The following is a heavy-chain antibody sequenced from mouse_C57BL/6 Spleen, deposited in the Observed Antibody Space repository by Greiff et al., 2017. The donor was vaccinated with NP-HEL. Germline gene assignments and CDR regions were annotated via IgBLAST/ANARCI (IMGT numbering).Heavy chain of an antibody. D-gene: IGHD2-1*01. J-gene: IGHJ3*01. CDR1: GYTFTSYG. CDR3: ARSGGNYVRFAY. CDR2: IYPRSGNT. Sequence: QVQLKQSGAELARPGASVKLSCKASGYTFTSYGISWVKQRPGQGLEWIGEIYPRSGNTYYNEKFKGKATLTADKSSSTAYMELRSLTSEDSAVYFCARSGGNYVRFAYWGQGTLVTVSA. V-gene: IGHV1-81*01.